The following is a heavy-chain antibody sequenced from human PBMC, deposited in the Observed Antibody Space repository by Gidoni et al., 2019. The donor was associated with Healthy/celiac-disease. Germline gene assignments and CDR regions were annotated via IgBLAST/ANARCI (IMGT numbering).Heavy chain of an antibody. J-gene: IGHJ4*02. CDR1: GGSIISSSYY. V-gene: IGHV4-39*01. CDR3: ARLYGSGSQGYYFDY. D-gene: IGHD3-10*01. Sequence: GGSIISSSYYWGWIRQPPGKGLEWIGSIYYSGSTYYNPSLKCRVTISVDTSKNQFSLQLSSVTAADTAVYYCARLYGSGSQGYYFDYWGQGTLVTVSS. CDR2: IYYSGST.